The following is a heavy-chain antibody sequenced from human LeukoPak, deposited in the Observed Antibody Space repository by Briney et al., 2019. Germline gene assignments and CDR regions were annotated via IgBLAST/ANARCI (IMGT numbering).Heavy chain of an antibody. J-gene: IGHJ4*02. Sequence: GSLRLSCAASGFLFSGYAMTWVRQAPGKGLEWVSSISGSGASTYYADSVKGRFTISRDNSRNTLFLQMNSLRVEDTAVYYCAKEAGYSSGWYGDFWGQGTLVTVSS. CDR3: AKEAGYSSGWYGDF. CDR2: ISGSGAST. V-gene: IGHV3-23*01. CDR1: GFLFSGYA. D-gene: IGHD6-19*01.